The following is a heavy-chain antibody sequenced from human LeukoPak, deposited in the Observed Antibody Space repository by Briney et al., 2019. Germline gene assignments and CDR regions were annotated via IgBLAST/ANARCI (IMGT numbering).Heavy chain of an antibody. CDR3: ARDHLANLASRLFDP. D-gene: IGHD3-3*01. J-gene: IGHJ5*02. V-gene: IGHV4-38-2*02. Sequence: SETLSLTCTVSGYSISSDYYWGWIRQPPGKGLEWIGSIHHSGRTYYNPSLKSRVTISVDTSKNQFSLKLSSVIAADTAVYYCARDHLANLASRLFDPWGQGTLVTVSS. CDR2: IHHSGRT. CDR1: GYSISSDYY.